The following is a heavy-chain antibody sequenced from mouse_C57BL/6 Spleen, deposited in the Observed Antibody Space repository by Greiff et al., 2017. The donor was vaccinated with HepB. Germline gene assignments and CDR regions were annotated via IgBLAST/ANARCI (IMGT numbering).Heavy chain of an antibody. CDR2: IDPSDSYT. J-gene: IGHJ2*01. CDR1: GYTFTSYW. D-gene: IGHD2-1*01. CDR3: ASSNYGNYYFDY. Sequence: QVQLQQPGAELVKPGASVKLSCKASGYTFTSYWMQWVKQRPGQGLEWIGEIDPSDSYTNYNQKFKGKATLTVDTSSSTAYMQLSSLTSEDSAVYYCASSNYGNYYFDYWGQGTTLTVSS. V-gene: IGHV1-50*01.